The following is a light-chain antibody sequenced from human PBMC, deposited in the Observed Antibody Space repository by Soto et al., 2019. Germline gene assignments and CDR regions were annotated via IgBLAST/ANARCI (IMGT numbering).Light chain of an antibody. J-gene: IGKJ2*01. Sequence: DIQMTQSPSSLPASVGDRITITCRASQTIATYLNWYQQKPGKAPKLLIYAASSLQSGVPSRFNGSGSEKGFTPNNSSLQPEDFATYFRQQMYSAPRPFGPGNKVDIK. CDR1: QTIATY. CDR2: AAS. CDR3: QQMYSAPRP. V-gene: IGKV1-39*01.